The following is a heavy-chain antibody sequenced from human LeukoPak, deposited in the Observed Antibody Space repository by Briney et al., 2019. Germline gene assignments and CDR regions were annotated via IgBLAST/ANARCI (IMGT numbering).Heavy chain of an antibody. CDR1: EFTFSSYA. V-gene: IGHV3-23*01. Sequence: GGSLRLSCAASEFTFSSYAMSWVRQSPGKGLEWVSAIGGSGVNTYYADSVEGRFTISRDNSKNTLYLQMNSLRAEDTVVYYCAKDSLKEGGHWFDPWGQGTLVTVSS. D-gene: IGHD3-16*01. CDR2: IGGSGVNT. CDR3: AKDSLKEGGHWFDP. J-gene: IGHJ5*02.